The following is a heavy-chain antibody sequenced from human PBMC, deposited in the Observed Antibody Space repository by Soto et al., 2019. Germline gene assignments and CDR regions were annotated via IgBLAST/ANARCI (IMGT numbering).Heavy chain of an antibody. D-gene: IGHD5-18*01. CDR3: ARDQLWDYYYGMDV. CDR1: GGTFSSYA. J-gene: IGHJ6*02. Sequence: GASVKFSCKASGGTFSSYAISWVRQAPGQGLEWMGGIIPIFGTANYAQKFQGRVTITADKSTSTAYMELSSLRSEDTAVYYCARDQLWDYYYGMDVWGQGTTVTVSS. V-gene: IGHV1-69*06. CDR2: IIPIFGTA.